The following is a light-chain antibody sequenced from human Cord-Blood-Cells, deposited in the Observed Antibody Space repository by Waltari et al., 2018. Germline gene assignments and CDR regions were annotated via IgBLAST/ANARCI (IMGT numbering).Light chain of an antibody. J-gene: IGKJ2*01. Sequence: DIQMTQSPSSLSASVGDRVTITCQASQSISSYLNWYQQKPGKAPKLLIYAASSLQSGVPSRFSGSGSVTDFTLTISSLQPEDFATYYCQQSYSTPMYTFGQGTKLEIK. V-gene: IGKV1-39*01. CDR1: QSISSY. CDR2: AAS. CDR3: QQSYSTPMYT.